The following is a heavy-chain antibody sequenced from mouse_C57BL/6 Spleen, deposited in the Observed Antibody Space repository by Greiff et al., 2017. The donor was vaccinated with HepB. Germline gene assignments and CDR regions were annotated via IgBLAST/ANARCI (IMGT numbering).Heavy chain of an antibody. V-gene: IGHV1-53*01. CDR3: ARVGRDPYEYFDV. D-gene: IGHD2-3*01. Sequence: NCSSLGLNWVKQRPGQGLEWIGNINPSHGGTNYNEKFKSKATLTVDKSSSTAYMQLSSLTSEDSAVYYCARVGRDPYEYFDVWGTGTTVTVSS. CDR2: INPSHGGT. J-gene: IGHJ1*03. CDR1: NCSSLG.